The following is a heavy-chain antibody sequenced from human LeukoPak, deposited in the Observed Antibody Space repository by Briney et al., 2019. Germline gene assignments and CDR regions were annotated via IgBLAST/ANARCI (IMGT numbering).Heavy chain of an antibody. D-gene: IGHD5-24*01. CDR1: GFTFSAYA. J-gene: IGHJ4*02. CDR2: ISSDGVKT. Sequence: GGSLRLSCSVSGFTFSAYAMHWVRQAPGRGLQYVSSISSDGVKTYYADSVKGRSTISRDNSKKTLYLQMSRLRLEDTAVYYCVKDRWIDYWGQGALVTVSS. V-gene: IGHV3-64D*09. CDR3: VKDRWIDY.